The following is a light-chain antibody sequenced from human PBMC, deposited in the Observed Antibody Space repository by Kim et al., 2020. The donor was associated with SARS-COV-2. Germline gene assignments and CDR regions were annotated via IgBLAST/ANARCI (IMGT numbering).Light chain of an antibody. CDR3: QVWDSSSDHPV. CDR2: YDR. CDR1: NIGRKS. Sequence: SYELTQPPSVSVAPGETARLACGGDNIGRKSVHWYQRKPGQVPVVVIYYDRDRLSGIPERFSGSNSGNTATLTISRVEAGDEADYYCQVWDSSSDHPVFGGGTKVTVL. J-gene: IGLJ2*01. V-gene: IGLV3-21*04.